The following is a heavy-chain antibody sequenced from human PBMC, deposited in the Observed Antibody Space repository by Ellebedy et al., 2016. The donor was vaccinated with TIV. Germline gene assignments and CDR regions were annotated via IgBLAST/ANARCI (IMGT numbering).Heavy chain of an antibody. CDR3: ATDSSKSRLVMVASAQAFDV. CDR2: FDPEDGET. CDR1: GYTLTELS. V-gene: IGHV1-24*01. J-gene: IGHJ3*01. D-gene: IGHD2-21*01. Sequence: AASVKVSCKVSGYTLTELSMHWVRQAPGKGLEWMGGFDPEDGETTNAQKFQGRIILTEDTSSDTAYMELSNLRSEDTAVYFCATDSSKSRLVMVASAQAFDVWGQGTLVTVSS.